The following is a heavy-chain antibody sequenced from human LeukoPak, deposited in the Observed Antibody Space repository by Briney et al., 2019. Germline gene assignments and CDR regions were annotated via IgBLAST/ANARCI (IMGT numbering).Heavy chain of an antibody. CDR3: ARAPPCSSTGCYAMDV. CDR2: INPNSGGA. CDR1: GYTFTGYY. V-gene: IGHV1-2*02. J-gene: IGHJ6*03. Sequence: RASVKVSCKASGYTFTGYYMHWVRQAPGQGLEWMGWINPNSGGANYAQKFQGRVTMTRDTSISTAYMELSRLRSDDTAVYYCARAPPCSSTGCYAMDVWGKGTTVTVSS. D-gene: IGHD2-2*01.